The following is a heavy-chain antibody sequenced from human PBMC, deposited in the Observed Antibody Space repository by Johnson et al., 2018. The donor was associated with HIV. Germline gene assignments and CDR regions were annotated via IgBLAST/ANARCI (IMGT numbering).Heavy chain of an antibody. Sequence: VQLVESGGGLVQPGGSLRLSCAASGFTVSSNYMSWVRQAPGKGLEWVSVIYSGGSTGYADSVKGRFTISRDNAKNSLYLQMNSLRAEDTALYYCARPDGAVASDFNAFDIWGQGTMVTVSS. D-gene: IGHD6-19*01. CDR3: ARPDGAVASDFNAFDI. J-gene: IGHJ3*02. CDR2: IYSGGST. CDR1: GFTVSSNY. V-gene: IGHV3-66*01.